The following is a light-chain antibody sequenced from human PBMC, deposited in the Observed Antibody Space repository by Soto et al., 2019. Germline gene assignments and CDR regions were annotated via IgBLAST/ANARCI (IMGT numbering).Light chain of an antibody. CDR1: SGDVGGYNY. V-gene: IGLV2-14*03. CDR3: SSYTSRNTYV. CDR2: DVS. J-gene: IGLJ1*01. Sequence: QSALTQPASVSGSPGQSITISCTGTSGDVGGYNYVSWYQQHPGKAPKLMIYDVSNRPSGVSNRFSGSKSGNTASLTISGLLAEDEADYYCSSYTSRNTYVFGTGTKVTVL.